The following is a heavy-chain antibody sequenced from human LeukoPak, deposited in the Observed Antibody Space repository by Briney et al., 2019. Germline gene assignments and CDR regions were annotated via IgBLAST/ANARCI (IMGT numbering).Heavy chain of an antibody. V-gene: IGHV4-61*02. Sequence: SETLSLTCTVSGGSISSGSYYWSWIRQPAGKGLEWIGRIYTSGSTNYNPSLKSRVTISEDTSKNQFSLKLSSVTAADTAVYHCAGGSTVVTPDYWGQGTLVTVSS. J-gene: IGHJ4*02. D-gene: IGHD4-23*01. CDR1: GGSISSGSYY. CDR3: AGGSTVVTPDY. CDR2: IYTSGST.